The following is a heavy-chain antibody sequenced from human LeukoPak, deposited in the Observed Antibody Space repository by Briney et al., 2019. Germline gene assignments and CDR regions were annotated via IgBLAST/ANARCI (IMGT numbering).Heavy chain of an antibody. CDR1: GFTFSSYS. V-gene: IGHV3-21*01. Sequence: GGSLRLSCAASGFTFSSYSMNWVRQAPGKGLEWVSSISSSSSYIYYADSVKGRFTISRDNAKNSLYLQMNSLRAEDTAVYYCASHRARYCSSTSCPRPFDYWGQGTLVTVSS. J-gene: IGHJ4*02. D-gene: IGHD2-2*01. CDR3: ASHRARYCSSTSCPRPFDY. CDR2: ISSSSSYI.